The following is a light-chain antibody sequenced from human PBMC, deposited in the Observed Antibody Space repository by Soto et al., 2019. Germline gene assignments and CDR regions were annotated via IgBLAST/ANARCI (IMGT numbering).Light chain of an antibody. J-gene: IGKJ2*01. V-gene: IGKV3-20*01. Sequence: EIVLTQSPGTLSLSPGERATLSCRASQSVSSSYLAWYQQKPGQAPRLLIYGASSRATGIPDRFSGSGSGTDFTLTISRLEPEDFATYYCQQYNTFSYTFGQGTKLENK. CDR2: GAS. CDR3: QQYNTFSYT. CDR1: QSVSSSY.